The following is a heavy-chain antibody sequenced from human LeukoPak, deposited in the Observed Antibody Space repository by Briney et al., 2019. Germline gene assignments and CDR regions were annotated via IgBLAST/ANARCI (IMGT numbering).Heavy chain of an antibody. V-gene: IGHV3-23*01. J-gene: IGHJ4*02. CDR3: AKGLYYFDY. D-gene: IGHD3-16*01. CDR1: GFTFSSYA. Sequence: GGSLRHSCAASGFTFSSYAMSWVRQAPGKGLEWVSAISGSGGSTYYADSVTGRFTISRDKSKNTLYLQMNSLRAEDTAAYYCAKGLYYFDYWGQGTLVTVSS. CDR2: ISGSGGST.